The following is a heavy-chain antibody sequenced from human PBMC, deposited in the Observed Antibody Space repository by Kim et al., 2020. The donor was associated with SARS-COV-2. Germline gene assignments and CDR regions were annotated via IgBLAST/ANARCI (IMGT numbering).Heavy chain of an antibody. V-gene: IGHV4-39*01. D-gene: IGHD6-6*01. Sequence: RVTISVDTSKNQFSLKLSSVTAADTAVYYCARHQVGSSRNYYYYYGMDVWGQGTTVTVSS. CDR3: ARHQVGSSRNYYYYYGMDV. J-gene: IGHJ6*02.